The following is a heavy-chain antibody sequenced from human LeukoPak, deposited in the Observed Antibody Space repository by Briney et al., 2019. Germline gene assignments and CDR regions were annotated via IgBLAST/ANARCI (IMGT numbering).Heavy chain of an antibody. V-gene: IGHV3-49*03. Sequence: GGSLRLSCRASGFTVGDDPMSWFRQAPGKGREWVTYIRSKRYGGTTDYAASVKGRFTISTDDSKNIVYLQMNSLKTEDTAVYYCARDIRGDFWGQGSLVTVSS. CDR2: IRSKRYGGTT. J-gene: IGHJ4*02. CDR1: GFTVGDDP. CDR3: ARDIRGDF.